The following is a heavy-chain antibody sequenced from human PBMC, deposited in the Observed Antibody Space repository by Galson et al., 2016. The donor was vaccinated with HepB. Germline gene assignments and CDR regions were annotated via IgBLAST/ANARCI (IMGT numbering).Heavy chain of an antibody. CDR2: TYYRSKWYH. J-gene: IGHJ4*02. D-gene: IGHD5-12*01. CDR3: ARHGQYSGYAVRY. CDR1: GDSVSSNSAA. V-gene: IGHV6-1*01. Sequence: CAISGDSVSSNSAAWNWIRQSPSRGLEWLGRTYYRSKWYHDYAVSVKSRILINPDTSKNQFSLKLSSVTAADTAVYYCARHGQYSGYAVRYWGQGTLVTVSS.